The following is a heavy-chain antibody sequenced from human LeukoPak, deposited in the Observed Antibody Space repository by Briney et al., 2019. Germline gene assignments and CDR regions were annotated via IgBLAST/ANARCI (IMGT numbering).Heavy chain of an antibody. Sequence: SGKVSCKASGGTFSSYAISWVRQAPGQGLEWMGGIIPIFGTANYAQKFQGRVTITADESTSTAYMELSSLRSEDTAVYYCATKPHKAARRYGGYYYYMDVWGKGTTVTVSS. CDR1: GGTFSSYA. CDR2: IIPIFGTA. J-gene: IGHJ6*03. V-gene: IGHV1-69*13. CDR3: ATKPHKAARRYGGYYYYMDV. D-gene: IGHD2-15*01.